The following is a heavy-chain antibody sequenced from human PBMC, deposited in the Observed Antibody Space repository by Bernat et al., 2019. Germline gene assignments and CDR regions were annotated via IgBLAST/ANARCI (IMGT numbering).Heavy chain of an antibody. D-gene: IGHD6-13*01. V-gene: IGHV3-30*04. J-gene: IGHJ6*02. CDR3: AREGQQQLVHYGMDV. Sequence: QVQLVESGGGVVQPERSLRLSCAASGFTFSSYSMHWVRQAPGKGLEWVALILFDGSNKYYADSVKGRFTISRDNSKNTLFLQMNSLRAEDTAVYYCAREGQQQLVHYGMDVWGQGTTVTVSS. CDR2: ILFDGSNK. CDR1: GFTFSSYS.